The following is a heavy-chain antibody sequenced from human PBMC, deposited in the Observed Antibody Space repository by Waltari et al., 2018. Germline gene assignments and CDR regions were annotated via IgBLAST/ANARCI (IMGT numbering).Heavy chain of an antibody. V-gene: IGHV3-74*01. D-gene: IGHD1-1*01. J-gene: IGHJ4*02. CDR3: VRDEVGGTTRAYY. CDR1: GFTSSRYW. Sequence: EVQLEESGGGSVQPGGSLKLSCGASGFTSSRYWMHWVRQAPGEGLMGVSRIKGDGSETNYADSVQGRFTISRDNAKSTLYLQMNNLRAEDTAVYFCVRDEVGGTTRAYYWGQGTLVTVSS. CDR2: IKGDGSET.